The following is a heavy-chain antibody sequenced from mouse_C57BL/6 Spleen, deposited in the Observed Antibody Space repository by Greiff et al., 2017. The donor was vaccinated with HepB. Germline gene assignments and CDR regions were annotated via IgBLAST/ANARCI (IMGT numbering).Heavy chain of an antibody. Sequence: DVQLQESGPGLVKPSQSLSLTCSVTGYSITSGYYWNWIRQFPGNKLEWMGYISYDGSNNYNPSLKNRISITRDTSKNQFFLKLNSVTTEDTATYYCARENYGSSSYYFDYWGRGTTLTVSS. CDR2: ISYDGSN. V-gene: IGHV3-6*01. D-gene: IGHD1-1*01. J-gene: IGHJ2*01. CDR3: ARENYGSSSYYFDY. CDR1: GYSITSGYY.